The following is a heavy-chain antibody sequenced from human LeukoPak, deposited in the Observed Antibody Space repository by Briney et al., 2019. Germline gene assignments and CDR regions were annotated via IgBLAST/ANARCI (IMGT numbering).Heavy chain of an antibody. CDR1: GFAFSSYG. CDR2: IWYDGSNK. V-gene: IGHV3-33*01. J-gene: IGHJ3*02. D-gene: IGHD1-26*01. Sequence: GGSLRLSCAASGFAFSSYGMHWVRQAPGKELEWVAVIWYDGSNKYYADSVKGRFIISRDNSKNTLYLQMNSLRAEDTAVYYCARELGRVGAFDIWGQGTMVTVSS. CDR3: ARELGRVGAFDI.